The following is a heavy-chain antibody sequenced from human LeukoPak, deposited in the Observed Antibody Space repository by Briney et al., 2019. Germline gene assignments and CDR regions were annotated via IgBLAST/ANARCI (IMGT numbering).Heavy chain of an antibody. CDR3: ARDLKDWGEHRYYYYGMDV. D-gene: IGHD3-16*01. J-gene: IGHJ6*02. Sequence: ASVQVSCKASGGTFRSYAISWVRQAPGQGLEWMGGIIPIFGIANYAQKFQGRVTITADESTSTAYMELSSLRSEDTAVYYCARDLKDWGEHRYYYYGMDVWGQGTTVTVSS. CDR2: IIPIFGIA. V-gene: IGHV1-69*13. CDR1: GGTFRSYA.